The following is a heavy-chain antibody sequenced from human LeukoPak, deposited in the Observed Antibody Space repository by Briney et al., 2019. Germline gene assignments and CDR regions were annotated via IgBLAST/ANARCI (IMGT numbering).Heavy chain of an antibody. CDR3: ARVRVINFYYYGMDV. D-gene: IGHD3-16*02. CDR1: GGSFSGYY. J-gene: IGHJ6*04. V-gene: IGHV4-34*01. CDR2: INHSGST. Sequence: SETLSLTCAVYGGSFSGYYWSWIRQPPGKGLEWIGEINHSGSTNYNPSLKSRVTISVDTSKNQFSLKLSSVTAADTAVYCCARVRVINFYYYGMDVWGKGTTVTVSS.